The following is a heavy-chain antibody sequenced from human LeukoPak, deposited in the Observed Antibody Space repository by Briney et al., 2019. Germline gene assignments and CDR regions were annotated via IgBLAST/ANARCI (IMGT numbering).Heavy chain of an antibody. CDR1: GFTFSTYG. CDR2: ISDDGSNA. J-gene: IGHJ6*02. D-gene: IGHD3-22*01. Sequence: GGSLRLSCVASGFTFSTYGMHWVRRAPGKGLEWVALISDDGSNAYYADSVKGRFTISRDNSKNTLYLQMNSLRAEDTAVYYCAKVAGYYRSWYHYYGMDVWGQGTPVTVSS. V-gene: IGHV3-30*18. CDR3: AKVAGYYRSWYHYYGMDV.